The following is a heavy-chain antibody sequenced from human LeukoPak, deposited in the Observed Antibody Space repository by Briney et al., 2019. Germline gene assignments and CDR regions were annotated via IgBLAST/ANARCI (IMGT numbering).Heavy chain of an antibody. CDR1: GGTFNNYA. D-gene: IGHD3-10*01. J-gene: IGHJ4*02. CDR3: ASRTADYGSGGHYGY. CDR2: IIPFSGTA. V-gene: IGHV1-69*05. Sequence: GASVKVSCKASGGTFNNYAISWVRQAPGQGLEWMGGIIPFSGTANYAQKFQGRVTITTDESTRTDYMELSNLRSDDTAVYYCASRTADYGSGGHYGYWGQGTLVNVSS.